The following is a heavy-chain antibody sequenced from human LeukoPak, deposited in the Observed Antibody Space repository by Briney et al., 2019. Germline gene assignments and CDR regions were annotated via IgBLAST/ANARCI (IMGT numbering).Heavy chain of an antibody. CDR3: TILGYCSSTSCRRHYYGMDV. D-gene: IGHD2-2*01. CDR1: GFTFSSYS. Sequence: GGSLRLSCAASGFTFSSYSMNWVRQAPGKGLEWVSSISSSSSYIYYADSVKGRFTISRDNAKNSLYLQMNSLRAEDTAVYYCTILGYCSSTSCRRHYYGMDVWGQGTTVTVSS. J-gene: IGHJ6*02. CDR2: ISSSSSYI. V-gene: IGHV3-21*01.